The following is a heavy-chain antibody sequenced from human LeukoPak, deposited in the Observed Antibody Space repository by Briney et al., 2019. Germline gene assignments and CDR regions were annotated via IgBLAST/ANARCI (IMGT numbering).Heavy chain of an antibody. V-gene: IGHV3-23*01. J-gene: IGHJ6*02. CDR3: ARDEYDFWSGYLYYYYGMDV. Sequence: GGSLRLSCAASGFTFSNYAMTWVRQAPGKGLEWISVIGRSGGDIQYGDSVKGRFTISRDNSKNTLYLQMNSLRAEDTAVYYCARDEYDFWSGYLYYYYGMDVWGQGTTVTVS. CDR2: IGRSGGDI. D-gene: IGHD3-3*01. CDR1: GFTFSNYA.